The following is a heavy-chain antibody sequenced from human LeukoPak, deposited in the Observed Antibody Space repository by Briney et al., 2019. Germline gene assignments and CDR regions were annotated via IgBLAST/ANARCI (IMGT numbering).Heavy chain of an antibody. Sequence: PGGSLRLSCAASGFTFSSYGMHWVRQAPGRGLEWVAVISFDGSDIYYADSVKGRFTISRDNSKNTQYLQMNSLRAEDTAVYYCAKVEYSSNIPQHWGQGTLVTVSS. V-gene: IGHV3-30*12. D-gene: IGHD6-6*01. CDR3: AKVEYSSNIPQH. CDR1: GFTFSSYG. CDR2: ISFDGSDI. J-gene: IGHJ1*01.